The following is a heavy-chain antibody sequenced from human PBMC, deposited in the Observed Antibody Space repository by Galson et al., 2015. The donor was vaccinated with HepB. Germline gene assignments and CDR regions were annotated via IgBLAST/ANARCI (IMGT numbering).Heavy chain of an antibody. Sequence: QSGAEVKKPGESLRISCKGSGYSFTSYWISWVRQMPGKGLEWMGRIDPSDSYTNYSPSFQGHVTISADKSIGTAYLQWSSLKASDTAMYYCARPESGIRYFDWLSDAFDIWGQGTMVTVSS. D-gene: IGHD3-9*01. CDR3: ARPESGIRYFDWLSDAFDI. CDR1: GYSFTSYW. CDR2: IDPSDSYT. V-gene: IGHV5-10-1*01. J-gene: IGHJ3*02.